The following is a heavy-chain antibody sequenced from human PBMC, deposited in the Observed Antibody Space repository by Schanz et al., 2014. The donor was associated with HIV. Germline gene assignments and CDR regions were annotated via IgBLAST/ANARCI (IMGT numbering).Heavy chain of an antibody. CDR3: ANSGYCTSGICYTRGDGMDV. Sequence: EVQLVESGGGLVQPGGTLRLSCATSGFTFRTFSMDWVRQSPGRGLEWLAYISPGGDTIYYAESVKGRFTISRDYDKSSLYLQMSSLRDDDTAVYYCANSGYCTSGICYTRGDGMDVWGQGTTVTVSS. J-gene: IGHJ6*02. V-gene: IGHV3-48*02. D-gene: IGHD2-8*01. CDR2: ISPGGDTI. CDR1: GFTFRTFS.